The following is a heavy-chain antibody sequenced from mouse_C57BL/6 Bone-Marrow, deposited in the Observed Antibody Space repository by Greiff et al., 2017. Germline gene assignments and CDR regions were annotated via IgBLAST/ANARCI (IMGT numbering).Heavy chain of an antibody. Sequence: EVQRVESGGGLVKPGGSLKLSCAASGFTFSDYGMHWVRQAPEKGLEWVAYISSGSSTIYYADTVKGRFTISRDNAKNTLFLQMTSLRSEDTAMYYCARPTTVVATKGFAYWGQGTLVTVSA. CDR2: ISSGSSTI. V-gene: IGHV5-17*01. CDR3: ARPTTVVATKGFAY. J-gene: IGHJ3*01. D-gene: IGHD1-1*01. CDR1: GFTFSDYG.